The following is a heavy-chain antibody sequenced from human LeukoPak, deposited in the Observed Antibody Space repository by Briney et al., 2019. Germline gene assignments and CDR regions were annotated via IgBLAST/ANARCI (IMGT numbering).Heavy chain of an antibody. CDR1: GDSISSSKW. D-gene: IGHD2-15*01. V-gene: IGHV4-4*02. CDR3: ARSRDATNYYGMDV. CDR2: IHHGGST. Sequence: SETLSLTCAVSGDSISSSKWWSWVRQAPGKGLEWIGEIHHGGSTNYNPSLKSRVTISVDKSKNQFSLKMSSVTAADTAVYYCARSRDATNYYGMDVWGQGTTVTVSS. J-gene: IGHJ6*02.